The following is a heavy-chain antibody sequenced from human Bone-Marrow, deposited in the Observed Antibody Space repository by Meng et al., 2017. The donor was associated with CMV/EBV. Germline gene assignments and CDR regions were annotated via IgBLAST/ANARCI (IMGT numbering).Heavy chain of an antibody. CDR2: IYYSGST. V-gene: IGHV4-39*07. CDR3: ARDVYGRGWFDP. D-gene: IGHD3-16*01. CDR1: GGSISSSSFY. J-gene: IGHJ5*02. Sequence: QLHPPESGPGPVKTSGTLSPTCTGSGGSISSSSFYWGWIRQPPGKGLEWIGSIYYSGSTYYNPSLKSRVTISVDTSKNQFSLKLSSVTAADTAVYYCARDVYGRGWFDPWGQGTLVTVSS.